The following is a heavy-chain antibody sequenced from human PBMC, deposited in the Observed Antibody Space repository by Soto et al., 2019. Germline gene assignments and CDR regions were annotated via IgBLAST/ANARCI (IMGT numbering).Heavy chain of an antibody. J-gene: IGHJ4*02. CDR3: ARERSRYDRSGYYRPDY. V-gene: IGHV1-69*08. Sequence: SVKVSCKVSGDTFSTYSISWVRQAPGQGLEWLGGIIPILGTPSYAQRFQDRVTITADKSTSTAYMEVSSLRSEDTAVYYCARERSRYDRSGYYRPDYWGQGTLVTVSS. D-gene: IGHD3-22*01. CDR2: IIPILGTP. CDR1: GDTFSTYS.